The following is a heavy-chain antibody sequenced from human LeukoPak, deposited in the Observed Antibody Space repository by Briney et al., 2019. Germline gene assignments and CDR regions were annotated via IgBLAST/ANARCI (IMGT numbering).Heavy chain of an antibody. J-gene: IGHJ4*02. V-gene: IGHV3-7*01. D-gene: IGHD3-9*01. CDR2: IKQDGSEK. CDR3: ARGNYDILTGYL. CDR1: GFTFSTYY. Sequence: GGSLRLSCVASGFTFSTYYMSWVRQAPGKGLEWVANIKQDGSEKYYVDSVKGRFTISRDNAKNSLYLQMNSLRAEDTAVYYCARGNYDILTGYLWGQGTLVTVSS.